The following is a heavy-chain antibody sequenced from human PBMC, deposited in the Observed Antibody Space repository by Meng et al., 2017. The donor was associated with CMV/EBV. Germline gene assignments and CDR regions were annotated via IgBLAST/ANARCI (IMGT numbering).Heavy chain of an antibody. Sequence: GESLKISCAASGFTFSSYWMHWVRQAPGKGLVWVSRINSDGGSTSYADSVKGRFTISRDNAKNSLYLQMNSLRAEDTAVYYCARGNNYDFWSGDAFDIWGQGTMVTVSS. V-gene: IGHV3-74*01. J-gene: IGHJ3*02. CDR3: ARGNNYDFWSGDAFDI. CDR2: INSDGGST. D-gene: IGHD3-3*01. CDR1: GFTFSSYW.